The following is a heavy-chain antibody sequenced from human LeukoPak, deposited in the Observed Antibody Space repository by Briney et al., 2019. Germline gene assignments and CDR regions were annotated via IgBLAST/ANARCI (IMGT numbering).Heavy chain of an antibody. V-gene: IGHV1-18*01. CDR3: ARGPTTKPYYYYGMDV. CDR1: GYTFTSYG. CDR2: ISAYNGNT. Sequence: ASVKVSCKASGYTFTSYGISWVRQAPGQGLEWMGWISAYNGNTNYAQKLQGRVTMTTDTSTSTAYMELRSLRSDDTAVYYCARGPTTKPYYYYGMDVWAKGPRSPSP. J-gene: IGHJ6*02. D-gene: IGHD1-14*01.